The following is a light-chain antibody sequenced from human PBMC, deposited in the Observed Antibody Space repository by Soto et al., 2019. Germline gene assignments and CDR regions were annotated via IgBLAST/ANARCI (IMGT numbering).Light chain of an antibody. V-gene: IGLV2-14*03. Sequence: QSALTQPASVSGSPGQSITISCTGNSSDIGGYNYVSWDQQHTDKAPKLIIYDVSDRTSGVSNRFSGSKSGNTASLTISGIQAEDEADYYCSSYKYSKSVVFGTGTKVTVL. J-gene: IGLJ1*01. CDR1: SSDIGGYNY. CDR3: SSYKYSKSVV. CDR2: DVS.